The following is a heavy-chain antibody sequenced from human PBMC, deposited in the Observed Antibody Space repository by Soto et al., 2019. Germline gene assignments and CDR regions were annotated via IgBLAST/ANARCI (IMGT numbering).Heavy chain of an antibody. V-gene: IGHV1-24*01. CDR3: ATGTYYDILTGYWNYYGMDV. Sequence: RASVKVSCKVSGYTLTELSMHWVRQAPGKGLEWMGGFDPEDGETIYAQKFQGRVTMTEDTSTDTAYMELSSLRSEDTAVYYCATGTYYDILTGYWNYYGMDVWGQGTTVTVSS. D-gene: IGHD3-9*01. J-gene: IGHJ6*02. CDR2: FDPEDGET. CDR1: GYTLTELS.